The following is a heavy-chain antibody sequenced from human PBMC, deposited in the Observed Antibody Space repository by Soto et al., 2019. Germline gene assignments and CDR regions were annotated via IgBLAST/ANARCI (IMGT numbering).Heavy chain of an antibody. J-gene: IGHJ4*02. D-gene: IGHD3-22*01. V-gene: IGHV3-48*02. CDR2: ISSSSSTI. CDR3: ASPYYYDSSGYYDY. Sequence: GGSLRLSCAVSGFTFSSYSMNWVRQAPGKGLEWVSYISSSSSTIYYADSVKGRFTISRDNAKNSLYLQMNSLRDEDTAVYYCASPYYYDSSGYYDYWGQGTLVTVSS. CDR1: GFTFSSYS.